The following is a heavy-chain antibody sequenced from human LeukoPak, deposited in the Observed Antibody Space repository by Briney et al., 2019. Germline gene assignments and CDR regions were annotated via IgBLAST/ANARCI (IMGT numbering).Heavy chain of an antibody. V-gene: IGHV3-23*01. CDR3: APDPNKWLRNY. Sequence: PGGSLRLSCAASGFTFSSYAMSWVRQAPGKGLEWVSTISGCGGSTYYADSVKGRFTISRDNSKDTLYLQMNSLRAEDTAVYYCAPDPNKWLRNYWGQGTLVTVSS. J-gene: IGHJ4*02. CDR1: GFTFSSYA. CDR2: ISGCGGST. D-gene: IGHD5-12*01.